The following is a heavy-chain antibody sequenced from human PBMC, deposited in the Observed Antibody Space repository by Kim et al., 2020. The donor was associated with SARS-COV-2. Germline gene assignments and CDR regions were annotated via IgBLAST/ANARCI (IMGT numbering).Heavy chain of an antibody. Sequence: SVKVSCKASGGTFSSYAISWVRQAPGQGLEWMGGIIPIFGTANYAQKFQGRVTITADESTRTAYMELSSLRSEDTAVYYCAVSYYYDSGGYYYVDYWGQGTLVTVSS. CDR2: IIPIFGTA. V-gene: IGHV1-69*13. CDR3: AVSYYYDSGGYYYVDY. D-gene: IGHD3-22*01. J-gene: IGHJ4*02. CDR1: GGTFSSYA.